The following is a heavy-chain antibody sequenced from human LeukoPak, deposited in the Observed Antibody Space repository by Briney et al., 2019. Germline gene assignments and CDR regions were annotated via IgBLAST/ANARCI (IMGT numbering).Heavy chain of an antibody. CDR3: AINFRGTGDYFDY. CDR1: GYTLTELS. D-gene: IGHD1-1*01. Sequence: GASVKVSCTVSGYTLTELSMHWVRQAPGKGLEWMGGFDPEDGETIYAQKFQGRVTMTEDTSTDTAYMELSSLRSEDTAVYYCAINFRGTGDYFDYWGQGTLVTVSS. J-gene: IGHJ4*02. CDR2: FDPEDGET. V-gene: IGHV1-24*01.